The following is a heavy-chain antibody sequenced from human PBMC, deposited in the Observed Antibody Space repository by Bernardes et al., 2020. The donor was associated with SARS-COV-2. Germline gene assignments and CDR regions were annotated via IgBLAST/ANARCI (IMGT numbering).Heavy chain of an antibody. J-gene: IGHJ4*02. V-gene: IGHV3-64D*06. CDR2: ISSDGETT. Sequence: GGSLRLSCSASGFTFSNHPMHWVRQAPEKGLEYVSIISSDGETTYYADSVKGRFTISRDNSKNTLYLQMSSLRGDDTAVYYCVKDPHCSSSTCPDYWGQGTLVTVSS. CDR3: VKDPHCSSSTCPDY. CDR1: GFTFSNHP. D-gene: IGHD2-2*01.